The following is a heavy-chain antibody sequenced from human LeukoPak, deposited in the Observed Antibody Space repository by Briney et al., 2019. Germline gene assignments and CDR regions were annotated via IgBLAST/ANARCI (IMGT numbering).Heavy chain of an antibody. Sequence: PGGSLRLSCAASGFTFSSYAMHWVRQAPGKGLEWVAVISYDGSNKYYADSVKGRFTISRDNSKNTLYLQMNSLRAEDTAVYYCARDSETVAGTHDAFDIWGQGTMVTVSS. J-gene: IGHJ3*02. CDR2: ISYDGSNK. V-gene: IGHV3-30-3*01. CDR3: ARDSETVAGTHDAFDI. D-gene: IGHD6-19*01. CDR1: GFTFSSYA.